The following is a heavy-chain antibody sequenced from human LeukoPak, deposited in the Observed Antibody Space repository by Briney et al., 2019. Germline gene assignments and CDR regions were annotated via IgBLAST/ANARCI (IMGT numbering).Heavy chain of an antibody. CDR3: AREKLGFGFYWDYYYYMDV. J-gene: IGHJ6*03. CDR1: GGSISSYY. CDR2: INHSGST. D-gene: IGHD3-10*01. V-gene: IGHV4-34*01. Sequence: SEILSLTCTVSGGSISSYYWSWIRQPPGKGLEWIGEINHSGSTNYNPSLKSRVTISVDTSKNQFSLKLSSVTAADTAVYYCAREKLGFGFYWDYYYYMDVWGKGTTVTVSS.